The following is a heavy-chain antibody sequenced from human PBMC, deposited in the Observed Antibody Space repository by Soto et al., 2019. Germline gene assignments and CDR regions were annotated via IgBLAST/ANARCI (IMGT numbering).Heavy chain of an antibody. CDR3: ARDAFPRGMDV. D-gene: IGHD3-16*01. J-gene: IGHJ6*02. CDR2: IYYSGST. V-gene: IGHV4-31*03. Sequence: SETLSLTCTVSGGSISSGGYYWSWIRQHPGKGLEWIGYIYYSGSTYYNPSLKSRVTISVDTSKNQFSLKLSSVTAADTAVYYCARDAFPRGMDVWGQGTTVTVYS. CDR1: GGSISSGGYY.